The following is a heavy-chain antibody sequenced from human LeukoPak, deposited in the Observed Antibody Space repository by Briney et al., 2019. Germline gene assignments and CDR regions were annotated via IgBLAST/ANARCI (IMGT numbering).Heavy chain of an antibody. CDR2: ISAYNGNT. CDR1: GYTFTSYG. J-gene: IGHJ1*01. Sequence: GASVKVSFPASGYTFTSYGISWVRQAPGQGLEWMGWISAYNGNTNYAQKLQGRVTMTTDTSTSTAYMELRSLRSDDTAVYYCARRTPVEYFQHWVQGTLVTVSS. CDR3: ARRTPVEYFQH. D-gene: IGHD2-2*01. V-gene: IGHV1-18*01.